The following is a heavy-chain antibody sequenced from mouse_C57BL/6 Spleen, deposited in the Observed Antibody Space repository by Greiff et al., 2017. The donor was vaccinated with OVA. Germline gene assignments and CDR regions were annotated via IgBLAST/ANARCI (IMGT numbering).Heavy chain of an antibody. CDR1: GYTFTSYW. CDR3: AGASYPIAY. Sequence: QVQLQQPGAELVKPGASVKLSCKASGYTFTSYWMQWVKQRPGQGLAWIGEIDPSDSYTNYNQKFKGKATLTVDTSSSTAYMQLSSLTSEDSAVYYCAGASYPIAYWGQGTLVTVSA. J-gene: IGHJ3*01. D-gene: IGHD6-1*01. CDR2: IDPSDSYT. V-gene: IGHV1-50*01.